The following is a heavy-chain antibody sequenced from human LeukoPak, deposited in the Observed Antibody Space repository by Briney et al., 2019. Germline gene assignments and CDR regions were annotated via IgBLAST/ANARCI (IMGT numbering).Heavy chain of an antibody. CDR3: AAPRGAARYYYMDV. CDR2: IVVGSGNT. D-gene: IGHD1-26*01. CDR1: GFTFTSSA. V-gene: IGHV1-58*01. Sequence: ASVKVSCKASGFTFTSSAVQWVRQARGQRLEWIGWIVVGSGNTNYAQKFQERVTITRDMSTSTAYMELSSLRSEDTAVYYCAAPRGAARYYYMDVWAKGPRSPSP. J-gene: IGHJ6*03.